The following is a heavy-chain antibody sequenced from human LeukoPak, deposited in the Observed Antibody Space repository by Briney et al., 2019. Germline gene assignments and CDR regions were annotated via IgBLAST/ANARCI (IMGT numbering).Heavy chain of an antibody. V-gene: IGHV3-7*03. Sequence: GGSLRPSCAASGFTFSSYWMTWVRQAPGKGLEWVANIKQDGSEKYYVDSVKGRFTISRDNAKNSLYLQMNSLRAEDTAVYYCARGPVFGSFDYWGQGTLVTVSS. CDR1: GFTFSSYW. D-gene: IGHD6-19*01. CDR2: IKQDGSEK. CDR3: ARGPVFGSFDY. J-gene: IGHJ4*02.